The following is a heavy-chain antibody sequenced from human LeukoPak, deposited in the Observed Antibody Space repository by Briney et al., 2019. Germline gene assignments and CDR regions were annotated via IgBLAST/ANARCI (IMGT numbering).Heavy chain of an antibody. V-gene: IGHV3-23*01. CDR3: ARDPLSSSSFDL. CDR2: ISGSGGST. Sequence: GGSLRLSCAASGFTFSSYGMSWVRQAPGKGLEWVSAISGSGGSTYYADSVKGRFTISRDNSKNTLYLQMNSLRAEDTAAYYCARDPLSSSSFDLWGQGTLVTVSS. D-gene: IGHD6-13*01. J-gene: IGHJ4*02. CDR1: GFTFSSYG.